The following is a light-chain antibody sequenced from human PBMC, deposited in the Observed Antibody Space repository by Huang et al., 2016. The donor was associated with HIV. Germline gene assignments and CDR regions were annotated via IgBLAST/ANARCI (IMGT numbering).Light chain of an antibody. V-gene: IGKV1-13*02. J-gene: IGKJ4*01. CDR2: DAS. CDR3: QQFSF. Sequence: AIQLTQSPSSLSASLGDRVTITCRASHGVSSALAWYQQKPGKSPKLLIYDASTLQSGVPSRFSGSASGTDFTLTISSLQPEDFATYYCQQFSFFGGGTKVEIK. CDR1: HGVSSA.